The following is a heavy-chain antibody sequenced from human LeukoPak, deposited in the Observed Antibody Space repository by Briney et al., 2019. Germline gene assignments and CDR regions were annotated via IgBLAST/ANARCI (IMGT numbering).Heavy chain of an antibody. J-gene: IGHJ4*02. Sequence: GGSLRLSCVASGFTFSSYAMHWVRQTPGKGLEYVSGINSNGGSTHYANSVKGRFTISRDNSKNTLYLQMNSLRAEDTAVYYCARTLIEYSVSSCYFDYWGQGTLVTVSS. CDR2: INSNGGST. D-gene: IGHD6-6*01. V-gene: IGHV3-64*01. CDR3: ARTLIEYSVSSCYFDY. CDR1: GFTFSSYA.